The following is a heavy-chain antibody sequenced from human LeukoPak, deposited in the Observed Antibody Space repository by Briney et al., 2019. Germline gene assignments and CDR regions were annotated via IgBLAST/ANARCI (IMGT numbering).Heavy chain of an antibody. D-gene: IGHD2-2*01. CDR2: IYSGGST. CDR1: GFTVSSNY. J-gene: IGHJ4*02. CDR3: AKDQAECSRSSCYERGFDF. Sequence: GGSLRLSCAASGFTVSSNYMSWVRQAPVKGLEWVSVIYSGGSTYYADSVKGRFTISRDNSKNTLYLQMNSLRAEDTAVYYCAKDQAECSRSSCYERGFDFWGQGTLVTVSS. V-gene: IGHV3-53*01.